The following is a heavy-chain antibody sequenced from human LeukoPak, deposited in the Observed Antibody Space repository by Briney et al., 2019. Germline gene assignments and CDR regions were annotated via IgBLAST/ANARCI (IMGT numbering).Heavy chain of an antibody. CDR2: ISRASESI. J-gene: IGHJ5*02. V-gene: IGHV3-21*01. CDR3: ARGATDTTRWFGP. D-gene: IGHD1-26*01. Sequence: GGSLRLSCAASGFTFNTYSMSWVRQAPGKGLEWVSIISRASESIFYADSVKGRFTISRDNAKNSLYLQMNDLRAEDTAAYYCARGATDTTRWFGPWGQGTLVTVSS. CDR1: GFTFNTYS.